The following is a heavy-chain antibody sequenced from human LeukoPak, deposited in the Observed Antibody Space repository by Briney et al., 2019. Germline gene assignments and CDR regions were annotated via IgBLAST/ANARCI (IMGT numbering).Heavy chain of an antibody. D-gene: IGHD2-15*01. Sequence: ASVTVSCTASGYTFTSYGISWVRQAPGQGLEWMGWISAYNGNTNYAQKLQGRVTMTTDTSTSTAYMELRSLRSDDTAVYYCARAYCSGGSCYGIDPWGQGTLVTVSS. CDR1: GYTFTSYG. V-gene: IGHV1-18*01. CDR3: ARAYCSGGSCYGIDP. J-gene: IGHJ5*02. CDR2: ISAYNGNT.